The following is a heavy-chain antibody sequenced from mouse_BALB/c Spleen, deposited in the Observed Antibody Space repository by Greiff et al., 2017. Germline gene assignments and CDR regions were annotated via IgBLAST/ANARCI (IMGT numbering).Heavy chain of an antibody. J-gene: IGHJ3*01. D-gene: IGHD1-1*02. CDR2: ISYSGST. CDR3: ASGWYPSWFAY. V-gene: IGHV3-2*02. Sequence: VMLVESGPGLVKPSQSLSLTCTVTGYSITSDYAWNWIRQFPGNKLEWMGYISYSGSTSYNPSLKSRISITRDTSKNQFFLQLNSVTTEDTATYYCASGWYPSWFAYWGQGTLVTVSA. CDR1: GYSITSDYA.